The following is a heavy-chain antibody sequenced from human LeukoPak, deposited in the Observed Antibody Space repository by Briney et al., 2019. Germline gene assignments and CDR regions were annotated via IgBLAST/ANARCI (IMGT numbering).Heavy chain of an antibody. CDR1: GGSISSSDYY. V-gene: IGHV4-39*01. J-gene: IGHJ5*02. CDR3: ARALGYCSGGSCTRGYNWFDP. Sequence: SETLSLTCTDSGGSISSSDYYWGRIRQPPGKGLEWIGSIYYGGSTYYNPSLKSRVTISVDTSMNQFSLKLSFVTTADTAVYYCARALGYCSGGSCTRGYNWFDPWGQGTLVTVPS. CDR2: IYYGGST. D-gene: IGHD2-15*01.